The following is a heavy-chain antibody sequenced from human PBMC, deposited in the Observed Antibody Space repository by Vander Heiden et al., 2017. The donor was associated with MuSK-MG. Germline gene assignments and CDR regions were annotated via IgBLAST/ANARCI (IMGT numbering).Heavy chain of an antibody. CDR2: IYSGGST. V-gene: IGHV3-66*01. Sequence: EVQLVESGGGLVQPGGSLRLSCAASGFTVSSNYMSWVRQAPGKGLEWVSVIYSGGSTYYADAVKGRFTISRDNSKNTLYLKMKRMRAEDTAVYYCARTGVVPAAADYWGQGTLVTVSS. J-gene: IGHJ4*02. D-gene: IGHD2-2*01. CDR1: GFTVSSNY. CDR3: ARTGVVPAAADY.